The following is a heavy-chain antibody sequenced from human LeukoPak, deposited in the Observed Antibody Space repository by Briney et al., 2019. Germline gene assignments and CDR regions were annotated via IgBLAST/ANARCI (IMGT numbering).Heavy chain of an antibody. CDR3: ACGAGSYYNGNCFDY. CDR2: IHPNTGGT. CDR1: VYTFTRYY. V-gene: IGHV1-2*02. Sequence: ASVNVSFKSSVYTFTRYYLYGVRQAPGQGLEGMGWIHPNTGGTNYAQKFHGRVTMTRDTSISTPYMDLNKLSADDTAAHYCACGAGSYYNGNCFDYWGQGTLVTVSS. D-gene: IGHD3-10*01. J-gene: IGHJ4*02.